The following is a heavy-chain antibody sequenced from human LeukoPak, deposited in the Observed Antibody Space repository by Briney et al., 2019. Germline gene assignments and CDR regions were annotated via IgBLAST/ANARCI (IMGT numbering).Heavy chain of an antibody. CDR2: FFRGGDT. V-gene: IGHV3-53*01. J-gene: IGHJ5*02. CDR3: VRQSFTYNSGWYWVDH. Sequence: GGSLRLSCAASGFSVSSSYMNWARRAQGRGLEWVSVFFRGGDTYYGDSVKGRFTISRDDSKNTVYLQMNSLRAEDTAVYYCVRQSFTYNSGWYWVDHWGQGILVTVSS. CDR1: GFSVSSSY. D-gene: IGHD6-19*01.